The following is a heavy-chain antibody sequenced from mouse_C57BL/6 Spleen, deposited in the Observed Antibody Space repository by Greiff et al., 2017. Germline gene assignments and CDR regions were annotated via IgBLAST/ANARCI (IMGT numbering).Heavy chain of an antibody. CDR2: IYPGDGDT. Sequence: QVQLKQSGPELVKPGASVKLSCKASGYAFSSSWMNWVKQRPGKGLEWIGRIYPGDGDTNYNGKFKGKATLTADKSSSTAYMQRSSRTSEDAAVYCGAREGYYGTLYYAMDYWGQGTSVTVSS. CDR1: GYAFSSSW. J-gene: IGHJ4*01. V-gene: IGHV1-82*01. CDR3: AREGYYGTLYYAMDY. D-gene: IGHD1-1*01.